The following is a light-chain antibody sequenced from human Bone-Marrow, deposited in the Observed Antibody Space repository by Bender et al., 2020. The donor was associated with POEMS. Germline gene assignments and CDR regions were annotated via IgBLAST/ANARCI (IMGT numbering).Light chain of an antibody. V-gene: IGLV1-44*01. J-gene: IGLJ3*02. CDR1: SSNIGAHA. Sequence: QSVLTQPPSASGTPGQRVTISCSGGSSNIGAHAVNWYQHLPGTAPKLLLYSSHRRPSEVPDRFSGSSSGTSASLAIGGLQSEDEADYYCAVWDDSLNGWVFGGGTKLTVL. CDR2: SSH. CDR3: AVWDDSLNGWV.